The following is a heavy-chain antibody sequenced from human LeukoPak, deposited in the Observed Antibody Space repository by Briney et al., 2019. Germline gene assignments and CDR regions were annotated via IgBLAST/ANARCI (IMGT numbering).Heavy chain of an antibody. J-gene: IGHJ3*02. D-gene: IGHD3-3*01. CDR2: VYYSGIT. Sequence: SETLSLTCTVSGGSISGYYWSWIRQPPGKGLEWIGYVYYSGITNYNPSLKSRVTISVDTSKNQFSLKLSSVTAADTAVYYCARRGGSGYDDAFDIWGQGTMVTVSS. CDR3: ARRGGSGYDDAFDI. CDR1: GGSISGYY. V-gene: IGHV4-59*01.